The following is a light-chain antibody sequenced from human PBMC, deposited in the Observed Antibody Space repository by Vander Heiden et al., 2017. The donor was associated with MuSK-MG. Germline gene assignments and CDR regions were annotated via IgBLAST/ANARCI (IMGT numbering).Light chain of an antibody. CDR3: QQSDRTPYT. V-gene: IGKV1-39*01. Sequence: DIQMTQSPSSLSASVGDRVTITCRASQSISSYLNWYQQKPGKAPKLLIYAASSLQSGVPSRCSGSGSGTEFTLTISSLQPEDFATYYCQQSDRTPYTFGQGTKLEIK. CDR1: QSISSY. CDR2: AAS. J-gene: IGKJ2*01.